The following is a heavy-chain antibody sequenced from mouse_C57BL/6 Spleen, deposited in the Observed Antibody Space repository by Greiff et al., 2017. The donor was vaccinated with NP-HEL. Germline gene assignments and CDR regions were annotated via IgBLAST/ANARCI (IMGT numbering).Heavy chain of an antibody. V-gene: IGHV10-1*01. D-gene: IGHD2-4*01. CDR2: IRSKSNNYAT. CDR1: GFSFNTYA. Sequence: EVQLVESGGGLVQPKGSLKLSCAASGFSFNTYAMNWVRQAPGKGLEWVARIRSKSNNYATYYADSVKDRFTISRDDSESMLYLQMNNLKTEDTAMYYCVRHGCDYDFDYWGQGTTLTVSS. CDR3: VRHGCDYDFDY. J-gene: IGHJ2*01.